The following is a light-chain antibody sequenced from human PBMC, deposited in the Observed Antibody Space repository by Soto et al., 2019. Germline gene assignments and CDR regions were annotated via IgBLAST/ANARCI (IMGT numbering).Light chain of an antibody. CDR3: QQYGYSMWT. V-gene: IGKV3-20*01. J-gene: IGKJ1*01. CDR2: GAS. CDR1: QSVSSSH. Sequence: EIVLTQSPGTLSSSPGERATLSCRASQSVSSSHLAWYQQKPGQAPRLLIYGASSRATGIPDRFSGSGSGTDFTLTISRLEPEDFAVYYCQQYGYSMWTFGQGTKVDIK.